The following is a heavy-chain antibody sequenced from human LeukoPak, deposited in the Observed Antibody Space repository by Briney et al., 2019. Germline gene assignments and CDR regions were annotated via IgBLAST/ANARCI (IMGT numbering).Heavy chain of an antibody. D-gene: IGHD3-22*01. Sequence: GASVKVSCKASGYTFTGCYMHWVRQAPGQGLEWMGWINPNSGGTNYAQKFQGRVTMTRDTSISTAYMELSRLRSDDTAVYYCARTNYYDSSGYYYDYWGQGTLVTVS. J-gene: IGHJ4*02. CDR2: INPNSGGT. CDR3: ARTNYYDSSGYYYDY. CDR1: GYTFTGCY. V-gene: IGHV1-2*02.